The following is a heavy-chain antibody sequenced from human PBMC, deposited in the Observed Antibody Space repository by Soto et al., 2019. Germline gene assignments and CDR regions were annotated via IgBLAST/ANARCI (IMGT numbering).Heavy chain of an antibody. J-gene: IGHJ4*02. D-gene: IGHD2-15*01. V-gene: IGHV4-39*01. CDR1: GVSIFSHSYY. CDR3: ARRYAPRYSSGNNHFDL. Sequence: QLQLQESGPGLVRPSETLSLTCTVSGVSIFSHSYYLGLIRQAPGKGLEGIATINHSGSTYQNPSLKSRVTMSVDTSKTQFSLNLRSVTAADTAVYYCARRYAPRYSSGNNHFDLWGQGTLVTVSS. CDR2: INHSGST.